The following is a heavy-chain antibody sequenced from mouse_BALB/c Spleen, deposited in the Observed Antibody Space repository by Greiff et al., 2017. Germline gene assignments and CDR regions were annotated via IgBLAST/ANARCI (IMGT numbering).Heavy chain of an antibody. CDR2: ISSGGSYT. V-gene: IGHV5-6*02. Sequence: EVKLVESGGDLVKPGGSLKLSCAASGFTFSSYGMSWVRQTPDKRLEWVATISSGGSYTYYPDSVKGRFTISRDNAKNTLYLQMSSLKSEDTAMYYCARLGWDDYWGQGTTLTVSS. CDR1: GFTFSSYG. D-gene: IGHD4-1*01. CDR3: ARLGWDDY. J-gene: IGHJ2*01.